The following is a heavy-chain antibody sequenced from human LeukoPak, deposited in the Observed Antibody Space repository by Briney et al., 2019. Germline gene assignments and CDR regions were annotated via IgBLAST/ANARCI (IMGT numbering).Heavy chain of an antibody. CDR3: ARSYCGGTSCPFDY. V-gene: IGHV5-51*01. CDR2: IYPGDSDT. Sequence: GESLKISCKGSGYSFTNYWIGWVRQMPGKGLEWMGIIYPGDSDTTYSPSFQDQVTISVDKSINTAYLQWSSLKASDSAMYYCARSYCGGTSCPFDYWGQGSLVTVSS. D-gene: IGHD2-2*01. CDR1: GYSFTNYW. J-gene: IGHJ4*02.